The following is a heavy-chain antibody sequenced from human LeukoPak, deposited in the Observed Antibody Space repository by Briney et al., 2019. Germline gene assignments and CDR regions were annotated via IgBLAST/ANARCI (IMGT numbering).Heavy chain of an antibody. V-gene: IGHV1-69*06. CDR1: GGTFSSYA. J-gene: IGHJ5*02. D-gene: IGHD5-18*01. CDR3: AKDGAAMAYNWFDP. CDR2: IIPIFGTA. Sequence: ASVKVSCKASGGTFSSYAISWVRQAPGQGLEWMGGIIPIFGTANYAQKFRGRVTITADKSTSTAYMELNSLRAEDTAVYYCAKDGAAMAYNWFDPWGQGTLVTVSS.